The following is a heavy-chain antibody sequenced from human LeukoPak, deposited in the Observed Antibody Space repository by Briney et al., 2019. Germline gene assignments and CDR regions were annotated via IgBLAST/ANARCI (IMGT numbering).Heavy chain of an antibody. CDR1: GGSISSSSYY. J-gene: IGHJ5*02. D-gene: IGHD3-16*01. CDR2: IYYSGST. CDR3: ARAYPPNWFDP. Sequence: SETLSLTCTVSGGSISSSSYYWGWIRQPPGKGLEWIGSIYYSGSTYYNPSLKSRVTISVDTSKNQFSLKLSSVTAADTAVYYCARAYPPNWFDPWGQGTLVTVSS. V-gene: IGHV4-39*07.